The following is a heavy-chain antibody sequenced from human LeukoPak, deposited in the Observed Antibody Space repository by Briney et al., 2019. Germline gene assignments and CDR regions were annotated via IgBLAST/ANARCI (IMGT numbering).Heavy chain of an antibody. J-gene: IGHJ3*02. Sequence: PGGSLRLSCAASGFTVSSNYMSWVRQAPGKGLEWVSVIYSGGSTYYADSVKGRFTISRDNSKNTLYLQMNSLRAEDTAVYYCAKVIRDGYNYGAFDTWGQGTMVTVSS. D-gene: IGHD5-24*01. V-gene: IGHV3-66*02. CDR1: GFTVSSNY. CDR2: IYSGGST. CDR3: AKVIRDGYNYGAFDT.